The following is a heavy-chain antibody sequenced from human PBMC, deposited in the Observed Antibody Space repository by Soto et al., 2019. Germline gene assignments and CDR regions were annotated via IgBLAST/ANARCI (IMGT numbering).Heavy chain of an antibody. Sequence: GGSLRLSCAASGFTFSSYWMHWVRQAPGKGLVWVSRINSDGSSTSYADSVKGRFTISRDNAKNTLYLQMHSLRAEDTAVYYCAKDRVYDSSGPDYWGQGTLVTVSS. V-gene: IGHV3-74*01. CDR3: AKDRVYDSSGPDY. CDR1: GFTFSSYW. J-gene: IGHJ4*02. D-gene: IGHD3-22*01. CDR2: INSDGSST.